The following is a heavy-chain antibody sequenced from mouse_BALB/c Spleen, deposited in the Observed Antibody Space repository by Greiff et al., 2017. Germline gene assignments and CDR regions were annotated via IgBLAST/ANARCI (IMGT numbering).Heavy chain of an antibody. J-gene: IGHJ3*01. V-gene: IGHV5-6-5*01. CDR3: ARGGDYDYVWFAY. Sequence: EVKLVESGGGLVKPGGSLKLSCAASGFTFSSYAMSWVRQTPEKRLEWVASISSGGSTYYPDSVKGRFTISRDNARNILYLQMSSLRSEDTAMNYCARGGDYDYVWFAYWGQGTLVTVSA. CDR1: GFTFSSYA. D-gene: IGHD2-4*01. CDR2: ISSGGST.